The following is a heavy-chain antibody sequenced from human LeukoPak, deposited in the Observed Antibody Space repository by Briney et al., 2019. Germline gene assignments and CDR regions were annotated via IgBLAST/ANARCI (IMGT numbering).Heavy chain of an antibody. V-gene: IGHV3-30*18. CDR3: AKDRPASWYGPLAPGL. CDR2: ISYDGSNK. J-gene: IGHJ4*02. Sequence: GRSLRLSCAASGFTFSSYGMHWVRQAPGKGLEWVAVISYDGSNKYYADSVKGRFTISRDNSKNTLYLQMNSLRAEDTAVYYCAKDRPASWYGPLAPGLWGQGTLVTVSS. D-gene: IGHD6-13*01. CDR1: GFTFSSYG.